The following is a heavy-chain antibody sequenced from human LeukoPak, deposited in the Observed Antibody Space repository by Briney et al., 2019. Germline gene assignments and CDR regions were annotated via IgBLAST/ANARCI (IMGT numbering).Heavy chain of an antibody. CDR2: INHSGST. V-gene: IGHV4-34*01. D-gene: IGHD3-16*01. CDR3: ARARGRRGDYVDF. J-gene: IGHJ4*02. Sequence: SETLSPTCAVYGGSFSGYDWSWIRQPPGKGLEWIGEINHSGSTNYNPSLKSRVTISIDTSKNQFSLKLSSVTAADTAVYYCARARGRRGDYVDFWGQGTLVTVSS. CDR1: GGSFSGYD.